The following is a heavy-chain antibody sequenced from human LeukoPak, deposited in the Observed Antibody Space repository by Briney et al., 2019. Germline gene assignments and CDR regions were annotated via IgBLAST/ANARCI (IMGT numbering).Heavy chain of an antibody. CDR1: RFTFSSFA. Sequence: GGSLRLSCAASRFTFSSFAMNWVRQAPGKGLEWVSYISSSSSTIYYADSVKGRFTISRDNAKNSLFLQMNSLRDEDTAVYYCAASPYCSRAVCPPPWHQGTLVSVPS. V-gene: IGHV3-48*02. CDR3: AASPYCSRAVCPPP. D-gene: IGHD2-15*01. CDR2: ISSSSSTI. J-gene: IGHJ5*02.